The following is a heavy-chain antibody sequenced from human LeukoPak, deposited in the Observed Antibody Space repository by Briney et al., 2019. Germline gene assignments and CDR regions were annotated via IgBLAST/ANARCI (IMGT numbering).Heavy chain of an antibody. V-gene: IGHV3-23*01. Sequence: GGSLRLSCAASGFTFNNYAMTWVRQAPGKGLEWVSTISHSGGRTYYADSLEGRFAISRDSSKNTLFLQMNSLRAEDTAVYYCAKADRVASAATLDYWGQGTLVTVSS. CDR1: GFTFNNYA. J-gene: IGHJ4*02. CDR2: ISHSGGRT. D-gene: IGHD2-15*01. CDR3: AKADRVASAATLDY.